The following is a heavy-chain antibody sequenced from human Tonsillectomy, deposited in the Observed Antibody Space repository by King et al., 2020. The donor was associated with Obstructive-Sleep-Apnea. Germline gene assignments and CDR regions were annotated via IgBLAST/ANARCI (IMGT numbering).Heavy chain of an antibody. D-gene: IGHD3-9*01. CDR3: AKDQNDILTGYYYY. CDR2: ICGSGGST. J-gene: IGHJ4*02. V-gene: IGHV3-23*01. CDR1: GFTFSSYA. Sequence: VQLLESGGGLVQPGGSLRLSCAASGFTFSSYAMSWVRQSPGKGLEWVSAICGSGGSTYYADSVKGRFTISRDNSKNTLYLQMNSLRAEDTAVYYCAKDQNDILTGYYYYWGQGTLVTVSS.